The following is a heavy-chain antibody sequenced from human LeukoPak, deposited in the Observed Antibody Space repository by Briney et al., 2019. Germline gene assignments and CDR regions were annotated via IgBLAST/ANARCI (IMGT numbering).Heavy chain of an antibody. V-gene: IGHV3-20*04. D-gene: IGHD3-10*01. CDR3: ARSPRGGSGSYRRNY. J-gene: IGHJ4*02. Sequence: GGSLRLSCAASGFTFDDYGMSWVRQAPGKGLEWVSGINWNGGSTGYADSVKGRFTISRDNAKNSLYLQMNSLRAEDTALYYCARSPRGGSGSYRRNYWGQGTLVTVSS. CDR2: INWNGGST. CDR1: GFTFDDYG.